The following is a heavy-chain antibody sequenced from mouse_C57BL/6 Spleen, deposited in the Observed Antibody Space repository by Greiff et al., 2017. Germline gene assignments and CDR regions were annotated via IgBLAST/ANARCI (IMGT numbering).Heavy chain of an antibody. V-gene: IGHV5-4*01. Sequence: EVQGVESGGGLVKPGGSLKLSCAASGFTFSSYAMSWVRQTPEKRLEWVATISDGGSYTYYPDNVKGRFTISRDNAKNNLYLQMSHLKSEDTAMYYCAREADSSGYHYWGQGTTLTVSS. J-gene: IGHJ2*01. CDR2: ISDGGSYT. CDR1: GFTFSSYA. D-gene: IGHD3-2*02. CDR3: AREADSSGYHY.